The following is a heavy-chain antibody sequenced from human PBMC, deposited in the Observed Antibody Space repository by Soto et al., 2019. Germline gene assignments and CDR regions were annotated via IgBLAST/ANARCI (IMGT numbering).Heavy chain of an antibody. Sequence: PSETLSLTCTVSGGSISSYYWNWIRQSPGKGLEWIGYISYSGSTNYNPSLKSRVTISVDTSKNQFSLKLSSVTAADTAVYYCARAEIPLEPFDYWGQGTLVTVS. CDR2: ISYSGST. J-gene: IGHJ4*02. CDR3: ARAEIPLEPFDY. V-gene: IGHV4-59*01. D-gene: IGHD1-1*01. CDR1: GGSISSYY.